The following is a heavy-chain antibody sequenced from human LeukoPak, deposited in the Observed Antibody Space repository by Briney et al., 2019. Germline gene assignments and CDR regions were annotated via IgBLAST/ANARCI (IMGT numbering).Heavy chain of an antibody. J-gene: IGHJ4*02. CDR3: AKAGGDSPNHTPRD. CDR1: GCTFSDYY. CDR2: ISSSGSTI. D-gene: IGHD1-14*01. Sequence: GGSLRLSCAASGCTFSDYYMSWIRQAPGKGLEWAAYISSSGSTIYYADSVKGRFTIYRDNAKNSLYLQMNSLRAEDTALYYCAKAGGDSPNHTPRDWGQGTLVTVSS. V-gene: IGHV3-11*01.